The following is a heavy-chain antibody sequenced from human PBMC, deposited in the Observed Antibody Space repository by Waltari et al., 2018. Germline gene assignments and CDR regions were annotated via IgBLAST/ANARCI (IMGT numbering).Heavy chain of an antibody. CDR3: ARWSGYSGRADY. CDR1: GYTFTSYD. J-gene: IGHJ4*02. CDR2: MNPNSGNT. D-gene: IGHD3-3*01. V-gene: IGHV1-8*01. Sequence: QVQLVQSGTEVKKPGASVTVSCTASGYTFTSYDLTWVRQATGQGLEWMGWMNPNSGNTGYAQKFQGRVTMTRNTSISTAYMELSSLRSEDTAVYYCARWSGYSGRADYWGQGTLVTVSS.